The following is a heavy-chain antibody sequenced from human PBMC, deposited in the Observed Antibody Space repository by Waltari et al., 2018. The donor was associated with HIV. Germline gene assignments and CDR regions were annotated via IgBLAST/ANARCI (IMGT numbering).Heavy chain of an antibody. V-gene: IGHV3-30*18. Sequence: QVQLVESGGGVVQPGRSLRLSCAASGFTFSSYGMHWVRQAPGKGRGWVEGISYDGRNKFYTDSVKGRFTISRDNSKNTLYLQMNSLRVEDTAVYYCAKTGYGDYGRDDWGQGTLVTVSS. CDR3: AKTGYGDYGRDD. D-gene: IGHD4-17*01. CDR1: GFTFSSYG. J-gene: IGHJ4*02. CDR2: ISYDGRNK.